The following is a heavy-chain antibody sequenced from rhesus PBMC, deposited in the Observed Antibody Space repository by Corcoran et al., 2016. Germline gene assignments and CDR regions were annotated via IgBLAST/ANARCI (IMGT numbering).Heavy chain of an antibody. CDR3: TRTLGGSFDY. Sequence: QLQLQESGPGLVKPSETLSLTCAVSGGSIGSNYWSWIRQPPGKGLGGIGPISGSGGRTIYTPTLKGRVTLSTDTSKNQFSLNLRSVTAADTAIYYCTRTLGGSFDYWGQGVLVTVSS. CDR2: ISGSGGRT. CDR1: GGSIGSNY. D-gene: IGHD5-42*01. V-gene: IGHV4-173*01. J-gene: IGHJ4*01.